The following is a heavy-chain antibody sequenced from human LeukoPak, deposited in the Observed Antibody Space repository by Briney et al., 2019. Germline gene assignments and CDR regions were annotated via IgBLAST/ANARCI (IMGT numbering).Heavy chain of an antibody. Sequence: ASVKVSCKVSEYTLTELSMHWVRQAPGKGLEWMGDFDPEDGETIYAQKFQGRVTMTEDTSTDTAYMELSSLRSEDTAVYYCATDYYGSGSPHSLRYWGQGTLVTLTS. CDR2: FDPEDGET. J-gene: IGHJ1*01. V-gene: IGHV1-24*01. D-gene: IGHD3-10*01. CDR3: ATDYYGSGSPHSLRY. CDR1: EYTLTELS.